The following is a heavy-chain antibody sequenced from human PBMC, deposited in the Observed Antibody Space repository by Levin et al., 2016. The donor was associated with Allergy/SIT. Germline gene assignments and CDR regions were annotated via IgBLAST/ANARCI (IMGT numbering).Heavy chain of an antibody. J-gene: IGHJ4*02. CDR2: INSDGSST. CDR3: ARVAVYYDIRTGYSPYYFDY. V-gene: IGHV3-74*01. D-gene: IGHD3-9*01. CDR1: GFTFSSYW. Sequence: GGSLRLSCAASGFTFSSYWMHWVRQAPGKGLVWVSRINSDGSSTSYADSVKGRFTISRDNAKNTLYLQMNSLRAEDTAVYYCARVAVYYDIRTGYSPYYFDYWGQGNPGQRLL.